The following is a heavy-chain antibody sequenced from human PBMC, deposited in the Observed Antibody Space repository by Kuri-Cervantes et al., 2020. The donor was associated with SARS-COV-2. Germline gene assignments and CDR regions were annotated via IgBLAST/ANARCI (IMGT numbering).Heavy chain of an antibody. Sequence: SVKVSCKASGYTFTSYGISWVRQAPGQGLEWMGGIIPIFGTANYAQKFQGRVTITADESTSTAYMELSSLRSEDTAVYYCAIHNSSPADYYYYYYMDVWGKGTTVT. CDR2: IIPIFGTA. CDR1: GYTFTSYG. CDR3: AIHNSSPADYYYYYYMDV. V-gene: IGHV1-69*13. D-gene: IGHD6-13*01. J-gene: IGHJ6*03.